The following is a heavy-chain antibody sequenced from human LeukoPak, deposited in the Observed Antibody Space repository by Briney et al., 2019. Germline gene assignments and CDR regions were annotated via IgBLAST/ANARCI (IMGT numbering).Heavy chain of an antibody. CDR3: ARASYSYDISGWVPFDY. Sequence: SETLSLTCTVSGGSISSTYFYWGWIRQPPGKGLEWIGSINYSGRIYYNPSLKSRVTISVDTSKNQFSLRLSSVTAADTAVYYCARASYSYDISGWVPFDYWGQGTLVTVSS. D-gene: IGHD3-22*01. J-gene: IGHJ4*02. V-gene: IGHV4-39*01. CDR2: INYSGRI. CDR1: GGSISSTYFY.